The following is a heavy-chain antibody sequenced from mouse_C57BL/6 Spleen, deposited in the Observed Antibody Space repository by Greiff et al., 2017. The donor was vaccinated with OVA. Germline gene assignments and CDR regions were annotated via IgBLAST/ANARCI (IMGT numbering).Heavy chain of an antibody. V-gene: IGHV1-82*01. Sequence: QVQLQQSGPELVKPGASVKISCKASGYAFSSSWMNWVKQRFGKGIEWIGGIYTGDGDTNYNGKFKDKTTLTADKSSTTAYMQLSSLTSEDSAVYFCARNSMDYWGQGTSVTVSS. CDR3: ARNSMDY. CDR2: IYTGDGDT. J-gene: IGHJ4*01. CDR1: GYAFSSSW.